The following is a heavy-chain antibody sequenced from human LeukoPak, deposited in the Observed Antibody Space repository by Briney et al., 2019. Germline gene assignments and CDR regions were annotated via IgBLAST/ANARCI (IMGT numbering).Heavy chain of an antibody. CDR3: ARVGIDRGSFADVAY. CDR1: GYSISSDYY. CDR2: IYHSGST. Sequence: SETLSLTCTVSGYSISSDYYWGWIRQPPGKGLEWIGSIYHSGSTYYNPSLKSRVTISVDTSKDQFSLKLSSVTAADTAVYFCARVGIDRGSFADVAYWSQGTLVTVS. D-gene: IGHD1-26*01. V-gene: IGHV4-38-2*02. J-gene: IGHJ4*02.